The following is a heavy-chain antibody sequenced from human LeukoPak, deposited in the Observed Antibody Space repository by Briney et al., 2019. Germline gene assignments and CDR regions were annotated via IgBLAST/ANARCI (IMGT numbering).Heavy chain of an antibody. D-gene: IGHD4-11*01. CDR2: IKQDGSEK. CDR1: GFTFSSYW. Sequence: GGSLRLSCAASGFTFSSYWMSWVRQAPGKGLEWVANIKQDGSEKYYVDSVKGRFTISRDNAKNSLYLQMNSLRAEDTAVYYCARDTTKNYSNYVLYYYYCYGMGVWGQGTTVTVSS. CDR3: ARDTTKNYSNYVLYYYYCYGMGV. J-gene: IGHJ6*02. V-gene: IGHV3-7*01.